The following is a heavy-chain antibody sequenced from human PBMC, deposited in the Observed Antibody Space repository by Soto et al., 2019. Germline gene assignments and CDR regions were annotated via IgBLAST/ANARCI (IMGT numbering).Heavy chain of an antibody. V-gene: IGHV3-33*01. CDR3: AREGAGPFDY. CDR2: IWYDGSNK. D-gene: IGHD6-19*01. CDR1: GFTFSSYG. J-gene: IGHJ4*02. Sequence: PGVSLRLSCAASGFTFSSYGMHSVRQAPGKGLEWVAVIWYDGSNKYYADSVKGRFTISRDNSKNTLYLQMNSLRAEDTAVYYCAREGAGPFDYWGQGSLVTVSS.